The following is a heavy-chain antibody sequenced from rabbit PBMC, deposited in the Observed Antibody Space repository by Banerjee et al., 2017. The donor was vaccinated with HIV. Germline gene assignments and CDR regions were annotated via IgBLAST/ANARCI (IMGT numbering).Heavy chain of an antibody. CDR3: AKTTVYYAFNL. D-gene: IGHD1-1*01. J-gene: IGHJ4*01. V-gene: IGHV1S40*01. Sequence: QSLEESGGDLVKPGASLTLTCTASGFSFSSTYWMCWVRQAPGKELEWIGCIYTDSGSTYYANWAKGRFTISETSSTTVTLRMTSLTAADTATYFCAKTTVYYAFNLWGQGTLVTVS. CDR1: GFSFSSTYW. CDR2: IYTDSGST.